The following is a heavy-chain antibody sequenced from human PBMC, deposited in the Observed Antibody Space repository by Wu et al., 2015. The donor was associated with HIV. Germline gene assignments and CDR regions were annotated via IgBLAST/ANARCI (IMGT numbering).Heavy chain of an antibody. CDR3: ARVYCSSISCPGLLSVGAFDI. V-gene: IGHV1-46*01. CDR2: INPSGGST. CDR1: GYTFTSYY. D-gene: IGHD2-2*01. J-gene: IGHJ3*02. Sequence: QVQLVQSGAEVKKPGASVKVSCKASGYTFTSYYMHWVRQAPGQGLEWMGIINPSGGSTSYAQKFQGRVTMTRDTSTSTVYMELSSLRSEDTAVYYCARVYCSSISCPGLLSVGAFDIWGQGTMVTVSS.